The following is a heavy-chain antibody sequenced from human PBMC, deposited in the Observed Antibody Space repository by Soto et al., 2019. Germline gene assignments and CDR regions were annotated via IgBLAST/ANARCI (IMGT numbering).Heavy chain of an antibody. V-gene: IGHV4-31*03. CDR3: ARGSVVVAGHFDY. CDR1: GGSISSGGYY. Sequence: QVRMQESGPGLVKPSQTLSLTCTVSGGSISSGGYYWSWIRQQPGKGLEWIGYIYYSGSTYYNPSLKSRVTISVDTSKNQFSLKLSSVTAADTAVYYCARGSVVVAGHFDYWGQGTLVTVSS. CDR2: IYYSGST. J-gene: IGHJ4*02. D-gene: IGHD2-15*01.